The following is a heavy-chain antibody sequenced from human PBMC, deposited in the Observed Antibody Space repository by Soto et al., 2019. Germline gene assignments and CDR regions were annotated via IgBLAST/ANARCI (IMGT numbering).Heavy chain of an antibody. V-gene: IGHV1-2*04. CDR3: ARTLYDILTGYSYYFDY. J-gene: IGHJ4*02. CDR2: INPNSGGT. Sequence: ASVKVSCKASGYTFTGYYMHWVRQAPGQGFEWMGWINPNSGGTNYAQKFQGWVTMTRDTSISTAYMELSRLRSDDTAVYYCARTLYDILTGYSYYFDYWGQGTLVTVSS. CDR1: GYTFTGYY. D-gene: IGHD3-9*01.